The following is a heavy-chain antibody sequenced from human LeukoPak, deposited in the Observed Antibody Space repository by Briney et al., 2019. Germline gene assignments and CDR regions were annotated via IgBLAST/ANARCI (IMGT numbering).Heavy chain of an antibody. CDR1: GYTFISYD. Sequence: GASVKVSCKASGYTFISYDINWVRQATGQGLEWMGWMNPNSGNTGYAQEFQGRVTMTRNTSISTAYMELSSLRSEDTAVYYCARGNPSYSSSWYWFDPWGQGTLVTVSS. V-gene: IGHV1-8*01. J-gene: IGHJ5*02. D-gene: IGHD6-13*01. CDR3: ARGNPSYSSSWYWFDP. CDR2: MNPNSGNT.